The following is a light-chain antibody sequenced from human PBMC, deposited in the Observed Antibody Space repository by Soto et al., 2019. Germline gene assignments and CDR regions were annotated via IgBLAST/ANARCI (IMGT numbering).Light chain of an antibody. CDR3: QQYNRYPVT. V-gene: IGKV1-5*03. J-gene: IGKJ4*01. CDR2: QAY. Sequence: DIQMTQSPSTLSASVGDTVTTTCRASQSISSWLAWYQQKPGKAPKLMIYQAYALESGVPSRFSSSGSGTELTLTITRLQPDDFATCYCQQYNRYPVTFGGGTRVEIK. CDR1: QSISSW.